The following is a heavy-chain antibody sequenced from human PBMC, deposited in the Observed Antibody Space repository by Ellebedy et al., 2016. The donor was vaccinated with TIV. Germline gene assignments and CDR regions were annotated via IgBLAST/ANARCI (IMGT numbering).Heavy chain of an antibody. CDR2: VYYSGNT. V-gene: IGHV4-59*12. CDR3: ARATYYDILTGPAGFDY. CDR1: GGSISTYY. J-gene: IGHJ4*02. D-gene: IGHD3-9*01. Sequence: SETLSLXCTVSGGSISTYYWSWIRLPPGKGLEWIGYVYYSGNTKYNPSLKSRVTISVDTSKNQFSLKLSSVTAADTAVYYCARATYYDILTGPAGFDYWGQGTLVTVSS.